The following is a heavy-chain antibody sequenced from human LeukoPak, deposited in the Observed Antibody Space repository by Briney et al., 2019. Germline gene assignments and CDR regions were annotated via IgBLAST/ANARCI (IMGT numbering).Heavy chain of an antibody. J-gene: IGHJ4*02. V-gene: IGHV5-51*01. CDR1: GYSFTNYW. CDR2: IYPGDSDT. D-gene: IGHD3-22*01. Sequence: GECLNVSCKGSGYSFTNYWIGWVRQMPGKGREWMGIIYPGDSDTRYSPSLQGQVTVSADKSISTAYLQWSSLKASDTAMYYCARPYDSSGYYYRDLGYWGQGTLVTVSS. CDR3: ARPYDSSGYYYRDLGY.